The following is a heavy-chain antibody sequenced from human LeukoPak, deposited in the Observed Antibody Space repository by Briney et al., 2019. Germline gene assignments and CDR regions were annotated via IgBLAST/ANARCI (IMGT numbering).Heavy chain of an antibody. V-gene: IGHV4-59*08. J-gene: IGHJ3*02. CDR1: GRPQNIRH. D-gene: IGHD5-18*01. CDR2: ISYRWDT. CDR3: ARQISYSNAWTTI. Sequence: SADTLSLPCTLSGRPQNIRHWRWLPHPPGEAMEWIGYISYRWDTSYNPSLKRRVTISEDTSKNQFYLKLSSVTAAHTAVYFCARQISYSNAWTTIWGQGTMVTVSS.